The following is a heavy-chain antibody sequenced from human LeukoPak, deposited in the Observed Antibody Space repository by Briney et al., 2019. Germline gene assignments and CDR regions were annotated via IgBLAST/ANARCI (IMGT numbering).Heavy chain of an antibody. CDR3: VKDLLQVTMKKLDH. D-gene: IGHD4-11*01. V-gene: IGHV3-64D*06. CDR2: IRSDGVDV. Sequence: GGSLRLSCSVSGFTFSSYAMHWIRQAPGKGLEYVSVIRSDGVDVYYTDSVKGRFTISRDNSKNTLYLQMSSLRPEDTAVYYCVKDLLQVTMKKLDHWGQGTLVTVSS. J-gene: IGHJ4*02. CDR1: GFTFSSYA.